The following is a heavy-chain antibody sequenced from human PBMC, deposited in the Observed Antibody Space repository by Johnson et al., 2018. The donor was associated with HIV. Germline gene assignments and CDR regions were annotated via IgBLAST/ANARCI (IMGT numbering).Heavy chain of an antibody. Sequence: EMQLVESGGGLVQPGGSLRLSCEASGFSFDEYDMSWVRQAPGKGLEWVSVIYSGGSTYDTDSVKGRFTISRDNSKNTLYLQMNSLRVEDTALYYCARGRDSSGWYRNVFDIWGQGTMVTVSS. V-gene: IGHV3-66*01. D-gene: IGHD6-19*01. J-gene: IGHJ3*02. CDR3: ARGRDSSGWYRNVFDI. CDR2: IYSGGST. CDR1: GFSFDEYD.